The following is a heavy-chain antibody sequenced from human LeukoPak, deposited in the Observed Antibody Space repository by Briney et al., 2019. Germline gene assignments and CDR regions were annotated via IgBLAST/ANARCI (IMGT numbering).Heavy chain of an antibody. D-gene: IGHD3-9*01. CDR2: IIPIFGTA. J-gene: IGHJ4*02. V-gene: IGHV1-69*06. CDR1: GGTFSSYA. Sequence: ASVKVSCKASGGTFSSYAISWVRQAPGQGLEWMGGIIPIFGTANYAQKFQGRVTITADKSTSTAYMELSSLRSEDTAVYYCASPQYYDILTGYYTCQFYWGQGTLVTVSS. CDR3: ASPQYYDILTGYYTCQFY.